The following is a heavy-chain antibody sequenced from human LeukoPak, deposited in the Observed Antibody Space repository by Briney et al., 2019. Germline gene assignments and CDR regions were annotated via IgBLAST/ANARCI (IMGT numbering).Heavy chain of an antibody. D-gene: IGHD6-6*01. CDR2: ISSSSSYI. V-gene: IGHV3-21*01. CDR1: GFTFSSYS. CDR3: ARDTAARPMKDY. Sequence: GGSLRLSCAASGFTFSSYSTNWVRQAPGEGLEWVSSISSSSSYIYYADSVKGRFTISRDNAKNSLYLQMNSLRAEDTAVYYCARDTAARPMKDYWGQGTLVTVSS. J-gene: IGHJ4*02.